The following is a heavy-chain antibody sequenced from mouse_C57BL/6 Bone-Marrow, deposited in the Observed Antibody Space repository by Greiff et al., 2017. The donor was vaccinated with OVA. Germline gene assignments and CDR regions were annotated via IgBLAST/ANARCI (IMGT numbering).Heavy chain of an antibody. CDR1: GFRFTTYA. J-gene: IGHJ4*01. Sequence: VMLVESGGGLVQPNGSLKLSCAASGFRFTTYAMNWVRQAPGKGLAWVARLRRNSNNYATYYADSVKDRFTISRDDSESMLYLQMNNLKTEDTAMDYCGRQGGYYDLYYARGYWGQGTAVTVSS. CDR3: GRQGGYYDLYYARGY. CDR2: LRRNSNNYAT. D-gene: IGHD2-4*01. V-gene: IGHV10-1*01.